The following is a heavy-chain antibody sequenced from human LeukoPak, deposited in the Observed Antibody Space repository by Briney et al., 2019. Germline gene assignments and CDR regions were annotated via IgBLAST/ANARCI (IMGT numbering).Heavy chain of an antibody. V-gene: IGHV3-53*01. CDR3: ARRAGGYSHPYDY. Sequence: GGSLRLPCAASGFTFSSYAMSWVRQAPGKGLEWVSLIYSDDTTLYADSVKGRFTISRDISKNTLYLQMSSLRAEDTAVYYCARRAGGYSHPYDYWGQGVLVTVSS. CDR2: IYSDDTT. D-gene: IGHD4-23*01. CDR1: GFTFSSYA. J-gene: IGHJ4*02.